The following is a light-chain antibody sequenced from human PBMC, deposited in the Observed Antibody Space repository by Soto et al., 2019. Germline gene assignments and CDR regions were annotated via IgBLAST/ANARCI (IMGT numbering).Light chain of an antibody. Sequence: QSALAQPPSASGSPGHTVAISCTGTSSDVGGYNYVSWYQHHPGKAPKLMIYEVNKRPSGVPYRFSGSKSGNTASLTVSGLQAEDGADYYCSSYASSSNVFGTGTKVTVL. CDR1: SSDVGGYNY. CDR2: EVN. CDR3: SSYASSSNV. V-gene: IGLV2-8*01. J-gene: IGLJ1*01.